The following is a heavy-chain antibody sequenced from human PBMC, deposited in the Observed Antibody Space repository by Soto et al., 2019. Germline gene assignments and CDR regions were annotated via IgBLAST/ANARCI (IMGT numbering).Heavy chain of an antibody. Sequence: GGSLRLSCAASGFTFSSYAMSWVRQAPGKGLEWVSAISGSGGSTYYADSVKGRFTISRDNSKNTLYLQMNSLRAEDTAVYYCAKILELELRHAPTNDIWGQGTMVTVSS. D-gene: IGHD1-7*01. CDR3: AKILELELRHAPTNDI. J-gene: IGHJ3*02. CDR2: ISGSGGST. CDR1: GFTFSSYA. V-gene: IGHV3-23*01.